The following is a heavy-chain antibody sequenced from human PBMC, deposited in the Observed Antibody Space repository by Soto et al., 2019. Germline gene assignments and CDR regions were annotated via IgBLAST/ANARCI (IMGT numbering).Heavy chain of an antibody. J-gene: IGHJ6*02. CDR3: AKDSSTVVVPASPYGMDV. Sequence: QVQLVESGGRVVQPGRSLRLSCAASGFTFSRYGMHWVRQAPGKGLEWVAVISYDGSNKYYADSVKGRFTISRDNSKNTLYLQMNSLRAEDSAVYYCAKDSSTVVVPASPYGMDVWGQGTTVTVSS. D-gene: IGHD2-2*01. V-gene: IGHV3-30*18. CDR2: ISYDGSNK. CDR1: GFTFSRYG.